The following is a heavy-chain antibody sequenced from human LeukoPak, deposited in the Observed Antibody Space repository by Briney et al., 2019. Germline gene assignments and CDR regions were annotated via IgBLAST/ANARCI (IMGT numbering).Heavy chain of an antibody. CDR3: ARGPMIAVVISLDLDY. CDR2: ISYDGSNK. Sequence: GGSLRLSCAASGFTFSSYAMHWVRQAPGKGLEWVAVISYDGSNKYYADSVKGRFTISRDNSKNTLYLQTNSLRAEDTAVYYCARGPMIAVVISLDLDYWGQGTLVTVSS. J-gene: IGHJ4*02. D-gene: IGHD3-22*01. V-gene: IGHV3-30-3*01. CDR1: GFTFSSYA.